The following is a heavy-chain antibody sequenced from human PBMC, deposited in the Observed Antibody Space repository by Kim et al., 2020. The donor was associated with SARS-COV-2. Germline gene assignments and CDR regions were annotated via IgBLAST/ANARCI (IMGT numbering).Heavy chain of an antibody. CDR2: INWNGGST. D-gene: IGHD3-10*01. J-gene: IGHJ6*02. CDR1: GFTFDDYG. CDR3: ARGDTMVRGGGTGDGMDV. V-gene: IGHV3-20*01. Sequence: GGSLRLSCAASGFTFDDYGMSWVRQAPGKGLEWVSGINWNGGSTGYADSVKGRFTISRDNAKNSLYLQMNILRAEDTALYHCARGDTMVRGGGTGDGMDVWGQGTTVTVSS.